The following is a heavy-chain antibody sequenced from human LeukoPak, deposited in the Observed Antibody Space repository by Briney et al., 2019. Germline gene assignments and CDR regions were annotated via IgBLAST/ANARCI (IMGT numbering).Heavy chain of an antibody. Sequence: MPSETLSLTCTVSGGSISSYYWSWIRQPPGKGLEWIGYIYYSGSTNYNPSLKSRVTISVDTSKNQFSLKLSSVTAADTAVYYCAIVAVAGPEAFDIWGQGTMVTVSS. V-gene: IGHV4-59*01. CDR2: IYYSGST. J-gene: IGHJ3*02. D-gene: IGHD6-19*01. CDR1: GGSISSYY. CDR3: AIVAVAGPEAFDI.